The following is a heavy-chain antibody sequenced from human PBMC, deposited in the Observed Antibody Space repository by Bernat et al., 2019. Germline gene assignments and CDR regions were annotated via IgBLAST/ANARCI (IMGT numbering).Heavy chain of an antibody. CDR1: GFTFSSYG. Sequence: QVQLVESGGGVVQPGTSLRLSCAASGFTFSSYGMHWVRQAPGKGLEWVALISYDGRDKYYVGSVKGRFTISRDNSKNTLYLQMNSLRDEDTAVYHCVKTEGWLVSRPPFDYWGQGTLVTVSS. CDR2: ISYDGRDK. CDR3: VKTEGWLVSRPPFDY. J-gene: IGHJ4*02. D-gene: IGHD6-19*01. V-gene: IGHV3-30*18.